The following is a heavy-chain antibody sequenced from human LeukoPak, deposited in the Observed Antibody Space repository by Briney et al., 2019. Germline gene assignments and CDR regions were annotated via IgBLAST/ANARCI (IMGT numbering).Heavy chain of an antibody. CDR3: ARPSYGSGSYSWFDP. V-gene: IGHV4-39*07. CDR2: VYYSGST. J-gene: IGHJ5*02. CDR1: GGSVSSHRYY. Sequence: SETLSLTCTVSGGSVSSHRYYWGWLRQPPGKGLEWIGSVYYSGSTYYDPSLKSRVTISVDTSKNQFSLKLSSVTAADTAVYYCARPSYGSGSYSWFDPWGQGTLVTVSS. D-gene: IGHD3-10*01.